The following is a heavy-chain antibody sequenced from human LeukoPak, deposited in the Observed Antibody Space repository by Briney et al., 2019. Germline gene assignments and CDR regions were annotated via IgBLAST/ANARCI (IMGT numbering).Heavy chain of an antibody. Sequence: SETLSLTCTVSGGSISSSSYYWGWIRQPPGKGLEWIGSIYYSGSTYYNPSLKSRVTISVDTSKNQFSLKLSSVTAADTAVYYCARLIVGGSGWFITWFDPWGQGTLVTVSS. J-gene: IGHJ5*02. CDR3: ARLIVGGSGWFITWFDP. CDR1: GGSISSSSYY. V-gene: IGHV4-39*07. D-gene: IGHD6-19*01. CDR2: IYYSGST.